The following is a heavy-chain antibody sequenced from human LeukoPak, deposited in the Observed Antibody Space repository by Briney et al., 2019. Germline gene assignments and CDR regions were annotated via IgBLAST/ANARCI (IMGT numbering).Heavy chain of an antibody. Sequence: ASVKVSCEASGYSFSGYYIHWVRQAPGQGLEWMGCISPNSDDTKYAQKFRGRVTLTRDTSISTAYMDLSSLRSDDTAVYYCAXXXXTYSSGXTLYLDXWGQGTLVTXSS. CDR2: ISPNSDDT. CDR1: GYSFSGYY. CDR3: AXXXXTYSSGXTLYLDX. D-gene: IGHD6-19*01. J-gene: IGHJ4*02. V-gene: IGHV1-2*02.